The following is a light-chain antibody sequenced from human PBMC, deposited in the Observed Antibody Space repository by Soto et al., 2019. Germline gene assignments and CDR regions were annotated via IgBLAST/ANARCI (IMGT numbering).Light chain of an antibody. CDR2: WAS. V-gene: IGKV4-1*01. CDR1: QSLLYSSNNKNY. Sequence: DIVMTQSPDSLAVSLGERATINCKSNQSLLYSSNNKNYLVWYQQKPGQPPNLLIYWASTRGSGVPDRFRGSGSGTDFTLSISSLQAEDVAVYYCQQYYTSPRTFGQGTKVEIK. J-gene: IGKJ1*01. CDR3: QQYYTSPRT.